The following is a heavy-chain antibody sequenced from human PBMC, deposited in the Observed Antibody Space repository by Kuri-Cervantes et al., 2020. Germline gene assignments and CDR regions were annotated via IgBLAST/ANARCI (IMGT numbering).Heavy chain of an antibody. V-gene: IGHV3-48*01. J-gene: IGHJ4*02. CDR2: ISSSSSTI. Sequence: GESLKISCAASGFTFSSYSMNWVRQAPGKGLEWVSYISSSSSTIYYTDSVKGRFTISRDNSKNTLYLQMNSLRAEDTAVYYCAKLGVEMATMGTLYYFDYWGQGTLVTVSS. D-gene: IGHD5-24*01. CDR3: AKLGVEMATMGTLYYFDY. CDR1: GFTFSSYS.